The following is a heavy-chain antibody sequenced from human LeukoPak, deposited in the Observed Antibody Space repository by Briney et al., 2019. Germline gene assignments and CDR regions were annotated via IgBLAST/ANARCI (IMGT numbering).Heavy chain of an antibody. CDR2: ISSSGSTV. Sequence: GGSLRLSCAASGFTFSGYEMKWVRQAPGKGLEWVSYISSSGSTVHYADSVRCRFTISRDNTKSSLFLQMNSLTAEDTAVYYCARDGAVSGIESDYWGQGTLVTVSS. CDR3: ARDGAVSGIESDY. D-gene: IGHD6-19*01. V-gene: IGHV3-48*03. J-gene: IGHJ4*02. CDR1: GFTFSGYE.